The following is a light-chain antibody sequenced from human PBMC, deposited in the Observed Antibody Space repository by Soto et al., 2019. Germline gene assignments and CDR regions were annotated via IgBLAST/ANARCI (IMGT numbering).Light chain of an antibody. J-gene: IGKJ2*01. CDR1: QNIITY. CDR3: QQGHSTPYT. CDR2: SAT. Sequence: DIHLAPSPSSLSASVGTRITITCQASQNIITYLSWYQQKPGRAPKLLIHSATALPSGVPSRFSGSGSGTEFTLTMSGLQPEDFASYYCQQGHSTPYTLGQGTKVDIK. V-gene: IGKV1-39*01.